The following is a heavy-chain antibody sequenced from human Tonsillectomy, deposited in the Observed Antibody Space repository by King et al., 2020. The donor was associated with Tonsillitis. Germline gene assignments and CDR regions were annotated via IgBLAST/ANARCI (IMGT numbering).Heavy chain of an antibody. D-gene: IGHD2-2*01. J-gene: IGHJ2*01. CDR3: ARDRPIGYCSGTSCYPNWYFDL. CDR1: GFTFSDYY. Sequence: VQLVESGGGLVKPGGSLRLSCAASGFTFSDYYMSRIRQAPGKGLEWVSYISSSSSHTNYADSVKGRFTISTDNAKNSLYLQMNSLRAEDTAVYYCARDRPIGYCSGTSCYPNWYFDLWGRGTLVTVSS. CDR2: ISSSSSHT. V-gene: IGHV3-11*05.